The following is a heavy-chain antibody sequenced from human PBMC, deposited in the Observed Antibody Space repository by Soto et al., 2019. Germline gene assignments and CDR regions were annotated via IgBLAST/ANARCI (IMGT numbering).Heavy chain of an antibody. CDR2: TYYRSKWYN. CDR3: VREEGRSGWRRKIVVVQAGYGMDV. V-gene: IGHV6-1*01. J-gene: IGHJ6*02. CDR1: GDSVSSNSAA. D-gene: IGHD2-2*01. Sequence: PSQTLSLTCAISGDSVSSNSAAWNWIRQSPSRGLEWLGRTYYRSKWYNDYAVSVKSRITINPDTSKNQFSLQLNSVTPEDTAVYYCVREEGRSGWRRKIVVVQAGYGMDVWGQGTTVTVSS.